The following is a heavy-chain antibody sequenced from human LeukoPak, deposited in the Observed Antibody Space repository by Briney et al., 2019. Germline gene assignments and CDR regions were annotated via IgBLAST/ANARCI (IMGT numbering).Heavy chain of an antibody. J-gene: IGHJ3*02. V-gene: IGHV4-59*01. Sequence: SETLSLTCTVSGGSISSYYGSWIRQPPGKGLEWIGYIYYSGSTNYNPSLKSRVTISVDTSKNQFSLKLSSVTAADTAVYYCARDLYSSSWYGAVDIWGQGTMVTVSS. CDR2: IYYSGST. CDR3: ARDLYSSSWYGAVDI. D-gene: IGHD6-13*01. CDR1: GGSISSYY.